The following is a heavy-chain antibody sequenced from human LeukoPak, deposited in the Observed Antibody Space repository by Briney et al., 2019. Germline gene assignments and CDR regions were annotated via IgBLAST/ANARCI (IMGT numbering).Heavy chain of an antibody. V-gene: IGHV1-2*02. CDR1: GYTFTGYY. Sequence: ASVKVSCKASGYTFTGYYMHWVRQAPGQGLEWMGWINPNSGGTKYAQRFQGRVTMTRDTSISTAYMELSSLRSDDTAVYYCARGPNGNWNYGGYWGQGTLVTVSS. J-gene: IGHJ4*02. CDR2: INPNSGGT. D-gene: IGHD1-7*01. CDR3: ARGPNGNWNYGGY.